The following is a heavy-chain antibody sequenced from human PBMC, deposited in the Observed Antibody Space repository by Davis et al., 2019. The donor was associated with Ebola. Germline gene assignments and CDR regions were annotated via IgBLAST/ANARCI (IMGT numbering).Heavy chain of an antibody. J-gene: IGHJ4*02. D-gene: IGHD6-13*01. CDR3: ARHSSSSWYRASDS. Sequence: MPSETLSLTCTVSGGSISSYYWSWIRQPPGKGLEWIGYIYYSGSTNYNPSLKSRVTISVDTSKNQFSLKLSSVTAADTAVYYCARHSSSSWYRASDSWGQGTLVTVSS. CDR1: GGSISSYY. V-gene: IGHV4-59*08. CDR2: IYYSGST.